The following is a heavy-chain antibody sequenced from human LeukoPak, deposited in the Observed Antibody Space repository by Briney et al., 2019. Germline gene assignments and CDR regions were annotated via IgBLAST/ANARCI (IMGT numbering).Heavy chain of an antibody. V-gene: IGHV4-34*01. D-gene: IGHD6-13*01. J-gene: IGHJ6*03. Sequence: PSETLSLTCSVSSYSINSNYYWSWIRQPPGKGLEWIGEINHSGSTNYNPSLKSRVTISVDTSKNQFSLKLSSVTAADTAVYYCARGAAGTFYYYYYMDVWGKGTTVTVSS. CDR3: ARGAAGTFYYYYYMDV. CDR2: INHSGST. CDR1: SYSINSNYY.